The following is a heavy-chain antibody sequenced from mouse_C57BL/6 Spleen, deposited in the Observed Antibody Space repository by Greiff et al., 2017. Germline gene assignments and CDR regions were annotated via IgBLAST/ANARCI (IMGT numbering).Heavy chain of an antibody. CDR3: ARDYYSPHYYAMDY. CDR1: GFNITNTY. V-gene: IGHV14-3*01. CDR2: IDPANGST. Sequence: EVQLQQSVAELVRPGASVKLSCTASGFNITNTYMHWVKQRPEQGLEWIGRIDPANGSTKYAPKFQGKATITADTSSTTAYLKLSRLKSEDTAIYYCARDYYSPHYYAMDYWGQGTSVTVSS. J-gene: IGHJ4*01. D-gene: IGHD2-12*01.